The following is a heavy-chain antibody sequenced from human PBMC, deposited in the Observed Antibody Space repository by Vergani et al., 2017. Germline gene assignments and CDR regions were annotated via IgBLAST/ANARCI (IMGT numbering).Heavy chain of an antibody. V-gene: IGHV3-74*01. D-gene: IGHD2-8*01. CDR3: ARGLWDCTHIRCSPPSY. CDR1: GFTFSTYW. J-gene: IGHJ4*02. Sequence: EVQLVESGGGLVQSGGSLRLSCAASGFTFSTYWMHWVRQAPGKGLEWVSRLNNDTTIIDYADSVKGRFIISRDNAKKSVYLQMNSLRAEDTAMYFCARGLWDCTHIRCSPPSYWGQGTQVTVSS. CDR2: LNNDTTII.